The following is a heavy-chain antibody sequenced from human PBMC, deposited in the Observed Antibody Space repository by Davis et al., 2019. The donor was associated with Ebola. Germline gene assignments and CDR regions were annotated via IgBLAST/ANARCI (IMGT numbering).Heavy chain of an antibody. V-gene: IGHV1-69*06. J-gene: IGHJ5*02. CDR1: GYTFTSYG. Sequence: AASVKVSCKASGYTFTSYGISWVRQAPGQGLEWMGGIIPIFGTANYAQKFQGRVTITADKSTSTAYMELSSLRSEDTAVYYCAGEGGFCSSTSCWKWFDPWGQGTLVTVSS. CDR3: AGEGGFCSSTSCWKWFDP. D-gene: IGHD2-2*01. CDR2: IIPIFGTA.